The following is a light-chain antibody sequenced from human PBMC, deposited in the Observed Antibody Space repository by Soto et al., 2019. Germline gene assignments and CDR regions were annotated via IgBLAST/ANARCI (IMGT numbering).Light chain of an antibody. V-gene: IGKV3-20*01. J-gene: IGKJ1*01. CDR1: QTVSSGY. CDR2: GAS. Sequence: EIVLTQSPGTLSLSPGERATLSCRASQTVSSGYLTWYQQKPGQAPRLFIYGASSRATGIPDRFSGSGSGTDFTLTISSLQSEDSAFYYCQQYNNLPPTFGQGTKVDIK. CDR3: QQYNNLPPT.